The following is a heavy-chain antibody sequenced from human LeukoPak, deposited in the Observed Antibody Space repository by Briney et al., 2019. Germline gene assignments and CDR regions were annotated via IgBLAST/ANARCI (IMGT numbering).Heavy chain of an antibody. V-gene: IGHV4-34*01. CDR3: AGITMVRGVILGWFDP. Sequence: SETLSLTCAVYGGSFSGYYWSWIRQPPGKGLEWIGEINHSGSTNYNPSLKSRVTISVDTSKNQFSLKLSSVTAADTAVYYCAGITMVRGVILGWFDPWGQGTLVTVSS. CDR1: GGSFSGYY. D-gene: IGHD3-10*01. J-gene: IGHJ5*02. CDR2: INHSGST.